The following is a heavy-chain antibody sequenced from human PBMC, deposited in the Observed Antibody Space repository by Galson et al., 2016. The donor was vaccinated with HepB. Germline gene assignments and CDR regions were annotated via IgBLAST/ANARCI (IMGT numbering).Heavy chain of an antibody. CDR2: ISSSSSYI. D-gene: IGHD3/OR15-3a*01. CDR1: GFTFSSYS. Sequence: SLRLSCAASGFTFSSYSMNLVRQAPGKGLEWVSSISSSSSYIYYADSVKGRFTISRDNAKNSLYLQMNSLRAEDTAVYYCARDGLRGRWRLGGMDVWGQGTTVTVSS. CDR3: ARDGLRGRWRLGGMDV. J-gene: IGHJ6*02. V-gene: IGHV3-21*01.